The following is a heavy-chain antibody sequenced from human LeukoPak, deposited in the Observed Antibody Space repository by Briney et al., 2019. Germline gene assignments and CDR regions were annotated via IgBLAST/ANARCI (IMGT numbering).Heavy chain of an antibody. V-gene: IGHV1-8*03. D-gene: IGHD6-25*01. J-gene: IGHJ3*01. CDR3: ARTRSGWNDAFDV. CDR1: RSTFTTYN. CDR2: MNPNSYNT. Sequence: ASVKVSCKASRSTFTTYNINWVRQATGQGLEWMGWMNPNSYNTGYAQRFQGRVTFTRNTSISTAYMELSSLTSEDTAVYYCARTRSGWNDAFDVWGQGTMVTASS.